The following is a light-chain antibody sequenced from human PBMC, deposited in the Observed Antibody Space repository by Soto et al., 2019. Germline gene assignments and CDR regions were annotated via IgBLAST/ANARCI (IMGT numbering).Light chain of an antibody. CDR3: AAWDDSLSGHYV. J-gene: IGLJ1*01. CDR2: RNN. Sequence: QSVLTQPPSASGTPGQRVTISCSGSSSNIGSNYVYWYQQLPGTAPKLLIYRNNQRPSGVPDRFSASKSGTSASLAISGLRSEDEADYYCAAWDDSLSGHYVFATGTKLTVL. CDR1: SSNIGSNY. V-gene: IGLV1-47*01.